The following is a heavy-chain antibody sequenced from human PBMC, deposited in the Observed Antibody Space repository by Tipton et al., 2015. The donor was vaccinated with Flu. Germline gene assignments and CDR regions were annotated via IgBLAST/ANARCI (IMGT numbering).Heavy chain of an antibody. CDR1: GGSISSGSYY. V-gene: IGHV4-61*02. CDR3: ARDPSLGMPEYFDY. CDR2: IYPSGGT. D-gene: IGHD2-2*01. J-gene: IGHJ4*02. Sequence: TLSLTCTVSGGSISSGSYYWSWIRQPAGKGLEWIGRIYPSGGTDYNPNLKSRVTISGDTSKNQFSLRLSSVAAADTAVYYCARDPSLGMPEYFDYWGQGTLVTVSS.